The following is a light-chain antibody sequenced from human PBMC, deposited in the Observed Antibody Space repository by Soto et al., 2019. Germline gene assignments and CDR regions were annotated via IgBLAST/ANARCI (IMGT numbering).Light chain of an antibody. J-gene: IGLJ1*01. CDR3: NSYTSSNTYV. CDR2: DVG. V-gene: IGLV2-18*02. CDR1: SSDVGSYNR. Sequence: QSALTQPPSVSGSPGQSVTISCTGTSSDVGSYNRVSWYQQPPGTAPKLMIYDVGNRPSGVPDRFSVSKSGNTASLTISGLQADDEADYYCNSYTSSNTYVFGTGT.